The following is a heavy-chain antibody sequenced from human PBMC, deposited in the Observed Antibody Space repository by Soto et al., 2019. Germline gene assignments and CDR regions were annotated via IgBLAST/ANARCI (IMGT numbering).Heavy chain of an antibody. Sequence: RASVKVSCKASGGTFSSYTITWVRQAPGRGLEWMGGITPMFGTPNYAQKFRGRVTITADESTSTAYMELSSLRSEDTAMYFCARDGTLYDSRAYYYLYWGQGTLVTVSS. V-gene: IGHV1-69*13. CDR3: ARDGTLYDSRAYYYLY. CDR2: ITPMFGTP. CDR1: GGTFSSYT. D-gene: IGHD3-22*01. J-gene: IGHJ4*02.